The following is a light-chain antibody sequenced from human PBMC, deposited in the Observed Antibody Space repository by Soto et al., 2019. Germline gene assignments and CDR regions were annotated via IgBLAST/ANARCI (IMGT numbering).Light chain of an antibody. CDR3: QQRSNWPLT. CDR1: QSVNTY. J-gene: IGKJ4*01. CDR2: DAS. V-gene: IGKV3-11*01. Sequence: EIVLTQSPATLSLSPGERATLSCRASQSVNTYLAWYQQRPGQAPRLLMYDASNRDTGIPARFSGRGSGTDFNLTIDSLEPEDFAVYYCQQRSNWPLTFGGGTKVEIK.